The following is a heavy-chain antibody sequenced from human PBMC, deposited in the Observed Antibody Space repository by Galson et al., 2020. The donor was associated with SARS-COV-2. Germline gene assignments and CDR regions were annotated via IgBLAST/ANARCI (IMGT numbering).Heavy chain of an antibody. V-gene: IGHV3-23*01. Sequence: LSLTCAASGFTFSSYAMSWVRQAPGKGLEWVSAISGSGSNTYYADSVKGRFTISRDNSKNTLYLQMNSLRAEDTAVYYCAKELESSGFFDYWGQGTLVTVSS. CDR1: GFTFSSYA. CDR3: AKELESSGFFDY. J-gene: IGHJ4*02. CDR2: ISGSGSNT. D-gene: IGHD3-22*01.